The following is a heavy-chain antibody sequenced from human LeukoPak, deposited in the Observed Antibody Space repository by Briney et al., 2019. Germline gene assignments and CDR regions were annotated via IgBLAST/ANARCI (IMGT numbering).Heavy chain of an antibody. V-gene: IGHV3-21*01. CDR1: ALTFSSYS. CDR2: ISSSSSYI. J-gene: IGHJ4*02. D-gene: IGHD2-2*01. Sequence: GGSLRLSCAASALTFSSYSMNWVRQAPGKGLEWVSSISSSSSYIYYADSVKGRFTISRDNAKNSLYLQMNSLRADDTAVYYCARHPYCSSTTCYGIDYWGQGTLVAVSS. CDR3: ARHPYCSSTTCYGIDY.